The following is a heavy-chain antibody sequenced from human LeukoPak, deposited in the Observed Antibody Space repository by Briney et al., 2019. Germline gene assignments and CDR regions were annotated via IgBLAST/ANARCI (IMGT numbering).Heavy chain of an antibody. Sequence: ASVKVSCKASGYTFTSHAMNWVRQAPGQGLEWMGWINTNTGNPTYAQGFTGRFVFSLDTSVSTAYLQISSLKPEDTAVYYCAKQGPGYCGSTSCYGVDYWGQGTLVTVSS. CDR2: INTNTGNP. V-gene: IGHV7-4-1*02. J-gene: IGHJ4*02. D-gene: IGHD2-2*01. CDR3: AKQGPGYCGSTSCYGVDY. CDR1: GYTFTSHA.